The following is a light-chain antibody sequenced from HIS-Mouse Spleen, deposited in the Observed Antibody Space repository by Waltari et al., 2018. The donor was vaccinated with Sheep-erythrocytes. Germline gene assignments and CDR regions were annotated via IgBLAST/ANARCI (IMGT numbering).Light chain of an antibody. CDR3: YSTDSSGNHRV. CDR2: EDS. J-gene: IGLJ1*01. Sequence: SYELTQPPSVSVSPGQTARITCSGDALPKKYAYWYQQKSGQAPVLVIYEDSKRPSGSPGRVSGSSSGTMATLTISGAQVEDEADYYCYSTDSSGNHRVFGTGTKVTVL. V-gene: IGLV3-10*01. CDR1: ALPKKY.